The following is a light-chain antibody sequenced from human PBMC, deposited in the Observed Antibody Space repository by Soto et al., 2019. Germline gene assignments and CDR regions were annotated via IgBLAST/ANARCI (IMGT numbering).Light chain of an antibody. CDR2: GNS. CDR3: QSYDSSLRGFYV. J-gene: IGLJ1*01. CDR1: SSNIGAGYD. V-gene: IGLV1-40*01. Sequence: QSVLTQPPSVSGAPGQRVTISCTGSSSNIGAGYDVHWYQQLPGTAPKLLIYGNSNRPSGVPDRFSGSKSGTSASLAITGLQVEDEADYYCQSYDSSLRGFYVFGTGTKVTVL.